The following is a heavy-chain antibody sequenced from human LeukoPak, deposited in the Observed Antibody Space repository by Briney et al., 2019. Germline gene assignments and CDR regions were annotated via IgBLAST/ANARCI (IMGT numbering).Heavy chain of an antibody. CDR1: GYTFTSYG. V-gene: IGHV1-18*01. J-gene: IGHJ4*02. CDR3: ARGRGITIFGVVIIQAFDY. D-gene: IGHD3-3*01. CDR2: ISAYNGNT. Sequence: ASVKVSCKASGYTFTSYGISWVRQAPGQGLEWMGWISAYNGNTNYAQKLQGRVTMTTDTSTSTAYMELRSLRSDDTAVYYCARGRGITIFGVVIIQAFDYWGQGTLVTVSS.